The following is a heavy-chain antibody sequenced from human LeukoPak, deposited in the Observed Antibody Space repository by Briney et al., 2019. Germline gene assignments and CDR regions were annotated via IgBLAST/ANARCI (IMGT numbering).Heavy chain of an antibody. CDR2: ISLDGNDQ. J-gene: IGHJ3*01. CDR1: GFTFSTYE. D-gene: IGHD2-2*01. V-gene: IGHV3-30*04. Sequence: GRSLRLSCAASGFTFSTYEMHWVRQAPGKGLEWVAVISLDGNDQYYGDSVKGRFTISRDNSKNALYLQMNSLRLEDTAVYYCARDRDCSRTSCFNAFDVWGQGTMAIVSS. CDR3: ARDRDCSRTSCFNAFDV.